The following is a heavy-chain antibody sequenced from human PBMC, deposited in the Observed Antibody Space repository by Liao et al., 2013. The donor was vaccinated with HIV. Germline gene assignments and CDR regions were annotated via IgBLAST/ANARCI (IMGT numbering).Heavy chain of an antibody. CDR1: GDPISSGDYY. CDR3: ARDKGTRWFDR. CDR2: IYYTGST. D-gene: IGHD1-7*01. V-gene: IGHV4-30-4*08. J-gene: IGHJ5*02. Sequence: QVQLQESGPGLVKPSQTLSLTCTVSGDPISSGDYYWNWIRQPPGKGLEWIGYIYYTGSTYNNPSLTSRVSISVDTSKNQFSLKLSSVTAADTAVYFCARDKGTRWFDRWGQGTLVTVSS.